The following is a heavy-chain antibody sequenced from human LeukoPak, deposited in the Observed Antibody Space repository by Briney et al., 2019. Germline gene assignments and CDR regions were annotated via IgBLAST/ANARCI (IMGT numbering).Heavy chain of an antibody. J-gene: IGHJ5*02. D-gene: IGHD1-1*01. CDR2: IYYSEST. CDR3: ARAHWNLESNWFDP. CDR1: GDSISSTTYY. V-gene: IGHV4-39*07. Sequence: SETLSLTCSVSGDSISSTTYYWGWIRQPPGKGLEWIGSIYYSESTYYNPSLKSPVTISVDTSKNQFSLILSSVTAADTAIDYCARAHWNLESNWFDPWGQGTLVTVSS.